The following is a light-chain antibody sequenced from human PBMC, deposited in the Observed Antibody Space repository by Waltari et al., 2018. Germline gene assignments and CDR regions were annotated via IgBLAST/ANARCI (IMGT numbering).Light chain of an antibody. CDR2: VNN. V-gene: IGLV1-44*01. CDR3: AAWDSSLNGFWA. Sequence: GQRVTISCSGSSSNIGTNTVNWYQHLPGTAPKLLIYVNNQRPSGVPDRFSGSTSGTPACLAISGLQAEDEADYYGAAWDSSLNGFWAFGGGTKLTVL. CDR1: SSNIGTNT. J-gene: IGLJ3*02.